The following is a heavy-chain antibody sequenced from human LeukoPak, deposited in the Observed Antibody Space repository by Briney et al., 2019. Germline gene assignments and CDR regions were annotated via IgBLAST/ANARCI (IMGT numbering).Heavy chain of an antibody. CDR2: ISSSSSTI. J-gene: IGHJ4*02. V-gene: IGHV3-48*04. CDR1: GFTFSSYS. CDR3: AREVRSGYDHLDY. Sequence: GGSLRLSCAASGFTFSSYSMSWVRQAPGKGLEWVSYISSSSSTIYYADSVKGRFTISRDNAKNSLYLQMNSLRAEDTAVYYCAREVRSGYDHLDYWGQGTLVTVSS. D-gene: IGHD5-12*01.